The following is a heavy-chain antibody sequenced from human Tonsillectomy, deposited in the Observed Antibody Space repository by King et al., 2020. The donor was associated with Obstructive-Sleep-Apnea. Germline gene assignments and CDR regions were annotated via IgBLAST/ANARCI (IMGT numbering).Heavy chain of an antibody. CDR1: GFTFRSYA. Sequence: VQLVESGGGLVQPGGSLRLSCAGSGFTFRSYAMSWVRQAPGKGLEWVSVISGSGGGTYYADSVKGRFTISRDNSKNTLYLQMNSLRAEDTAVYYCAKDIINYDSLTGPVDYWGQGTLVTVSS. V-gene: IGHV3-23*04. CDR2: ISGSGGGT. J-gene: IGHJ4*02. D-gene: IGHD3-9*01. CDR3: AKDIINYDSLTGPVDY.